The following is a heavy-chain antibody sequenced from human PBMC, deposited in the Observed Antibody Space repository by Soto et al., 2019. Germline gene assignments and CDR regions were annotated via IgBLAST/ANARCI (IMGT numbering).Heavy chain of an antibody. D-gene: IGHD3-3*01. V-gene: IGHV1-18*01. CDR1: GYTFTSYG. CDR3: ARDATIYDFWSGYSDTDAFDI. Sequence: ASVKVSCKASGYTFTSYGISWVRQAPGQGLEWMGWISAYNGNTNYAQKLQGRVTMTKDTSTSTAYMEMRSLRYEDTAVYYCARDATIYDFWSGYSDTDAFDIWGQGTMVTVSS. CDR2: ISAYNGNT. J-gene: IGHJ3*02.